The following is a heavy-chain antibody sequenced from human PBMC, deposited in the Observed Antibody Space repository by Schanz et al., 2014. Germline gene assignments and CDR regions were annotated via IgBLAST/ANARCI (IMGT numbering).Heavy chain of an antibody. CDR2: INSDGSSA. D-gene: IGHD3-10*01. Sequence: EVQLVESGGGLVQPGGSLRLSCAGSGFSFGGYWMHWVRRAPGKGLVWISRINSDGSSASYADSVKGRFTISRDNAKNTLYLQMNSVRAEDSAVYYCTRGSGSRSYGWYYDSWGQGTLVTVSS. V-gene: IGHV3-74*01. CDR3: TRGSGSRSYGWYYDS. CDR1: GFSFGGYW. J-gene: IGHJ4*02.